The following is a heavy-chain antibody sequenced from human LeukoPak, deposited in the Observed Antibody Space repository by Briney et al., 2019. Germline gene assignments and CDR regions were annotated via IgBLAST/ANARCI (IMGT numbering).Heavy chain of an antibody. CDR2: IVVGSGNT. V-gene: IGHV1-58*01. D-gene: IGHD2-2*01. J-gene: IGHJ6*02. Sequence: SVKVSCKASGFTFTSSAVQWVRQARGQRLEWIGWIVVGSGNTNYAQKFQERVTITRDMSTSTAYMVLSSLRSEDTAVYYCAASTSVTYYYYGMDVWGQGTTVTVSS. CDR1: GFTFTSSA. CDR3: AASTSVTYYYYGMDV.